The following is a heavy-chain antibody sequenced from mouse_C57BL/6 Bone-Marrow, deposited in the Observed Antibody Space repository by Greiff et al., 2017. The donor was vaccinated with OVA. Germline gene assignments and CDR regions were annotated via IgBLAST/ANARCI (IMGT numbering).Heavy chain of an antibody. CDR3: ANSDGCWCDY. J-gene: IGHJ3*01. CDR2: IWGDGST. D-gene: IGHD2-3*01. CDR1: GFSLTSYG. Sequence: VQGVESGPGLVAPSQSLSITCTVSGFSLTSYGVSWVRQPPGKGLEWLGVIWGDGSTNYHAALISRLSISKDNAKSQVILKLNSLQTDDTATYYCANSDGCWCDYWGQGTLVTVSA. V-gene: IGHV2-3*01.